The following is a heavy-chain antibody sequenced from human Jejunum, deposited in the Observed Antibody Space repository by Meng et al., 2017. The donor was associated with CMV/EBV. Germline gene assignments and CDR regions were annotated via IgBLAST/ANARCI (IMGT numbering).Heavy chain of an antibody. CDR1: GYSFATDW. Sequence: GYSFATDWSGWVRLMPGKGLEWMGIIYPDDSDTTYSPSFQGQVTISADKSINTAYLQWSSLKASDSAMYYCARRAGSLYYFDNWGQGTLVTVSS. CDR2: IYPDDSDT. V-gene: IGHV5-51*01. J-gene: IGHJ4*02. CDR3: ARRAGSLYYFDN. D-gene: IGHD2-15*01.